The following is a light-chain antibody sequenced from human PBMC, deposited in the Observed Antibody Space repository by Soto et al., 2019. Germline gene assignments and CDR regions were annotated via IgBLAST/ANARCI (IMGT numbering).Light chain of an antibody. CDR2: GAS. V-gene: IGKV3-15*01. CDR1: QSVSNN. J-gene: IGKJ2*01. Sequence: EIVLTQSPGTLSLSPGERATLSCRASQSVSNNYLAWYQQRPGQAPRLLISGASTRATGIPARFTGGGSGTEFTLTISSLQSEDFAVYYCQQYNNWPPYTFGQGTKLEIK. CDR3: QQYNNWPPYT.